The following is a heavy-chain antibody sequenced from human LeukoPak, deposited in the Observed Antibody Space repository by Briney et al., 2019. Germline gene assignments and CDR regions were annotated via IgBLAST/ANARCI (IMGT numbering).Heavy chain of an antibody. D-gene: IGHD3-10*01. Sequence: SETLSLTCTVSGGSISSSSYYWGWIRQPPGKGLEWIGSIYYSGSTYYNPSLKSRVTISVDTSKNQFSRKLSSVTAADTAVYYCAGKINYYGSGSYYFWFDPWGQGTLVTVSS. CDR2: IYYSGST. J-gene: IGHJ5*02. CDR3: AGKINYYGSGSYYFWFDP. V-gene: IGHV4-39*07. CDR1: GGSISSSSYY.